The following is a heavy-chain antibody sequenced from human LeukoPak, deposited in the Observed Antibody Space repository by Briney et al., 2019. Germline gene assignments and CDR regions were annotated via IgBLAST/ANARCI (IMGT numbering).Heavy chain of an antibody. Sequence: SVKVSCKASGGTFSSYAISWVRQAPGQGLEWMGGIIPIFGTANYAQKFQGRVTITADKPTSTAYMELSSLRSEDTAVCYCAREGNWNYSVYYYMDVWGKGTTVTVSS. CDR3: AREGNWNYSVYYYMDV. V-gene: IGHV1-69*06. CDR1: GGTFSSYA. J-gene: IGHJ6*03. CDR2: IIPIFGTA. D-gene: IGHD1-7*01.